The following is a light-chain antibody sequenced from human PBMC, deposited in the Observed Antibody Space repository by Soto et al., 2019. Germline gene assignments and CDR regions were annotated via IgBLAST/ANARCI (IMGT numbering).Light chain of an antibody. J-gene: IGKJ2*01. CDR3: QHTTDFT. CDR1: QTVRNNY. Sequence: EFVLTQSPGTLSLSPGERATLSCRASQTVRNNYLAWYQQKPGQAPRLLIYDASSRATGIPDRFSGGGSGTDFTLTITGLQPDDLGTYYCQHTTDFTFGQGTKVDIK. V-gene: IGKV3-20*01. CDR2: DAS.